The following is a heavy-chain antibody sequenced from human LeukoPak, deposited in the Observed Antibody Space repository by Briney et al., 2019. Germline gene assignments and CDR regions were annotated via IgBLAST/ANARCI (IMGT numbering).Heavy chain of an antibody. CDR2: ISGSGGST. V-gene: IGHV3-23*01. J-gene: IGHJ4*02. CDR3: AKSHDSSGSDY. Sequence: GGSLRLSCAASGFTFSSYVMSWVRQAPGKGLEWVSAISGSGGSTYYADSVKGRFTISRDNSKNTLYMQMNSPRAEDTAVYYCAKSHDSSGSDYWGQGTLVTVSS. D-gene: IGHD3-22*01. CDR1: GFTFSSYV.